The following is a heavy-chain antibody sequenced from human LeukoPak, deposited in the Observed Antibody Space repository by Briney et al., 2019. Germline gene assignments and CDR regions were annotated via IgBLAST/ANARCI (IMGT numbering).Heavy chain of an antibody. CDR2: ITAYNGNT. CDR1: GYTFTSYG. CDR3: AREHITIVGVEPGAFDI. J-gene: IGHJ3*02. Sequence: ASVTVSCKASGYTFTSYGIIWVRQAPGQGLEGMGWITAYNGNTNYPQKLQGRVTLTTDTSTSTAYMELRSLRSDDTAVYYCAREHITIVGVEPGAFDIWGQGTMVTVSS. V-gene: IGHV1-18*01. D-gene: IGHD3-16*01.